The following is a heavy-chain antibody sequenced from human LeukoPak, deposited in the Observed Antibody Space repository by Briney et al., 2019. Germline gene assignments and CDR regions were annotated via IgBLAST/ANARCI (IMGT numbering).Heavy chain of an antibody. V-gene: IGHV3-23*01. Sequence: GGSLRLSCAASGFTFSSYAMSWVRQAPGKGLEWVSAISGSGDSTYYGASVEGRFTISRDNSKNTLYLQMNSLRAEDTAVYYCAKTRPLDSSSWSHGDYWGQGTLVTVSS. D-gene: IGHD6-13*01. CDR1: GFTFSSYA. CDR3: AKTRPLDSSSWSHGDY. J-gene: IGHJ4*02. CDR2: ISGSGDST.